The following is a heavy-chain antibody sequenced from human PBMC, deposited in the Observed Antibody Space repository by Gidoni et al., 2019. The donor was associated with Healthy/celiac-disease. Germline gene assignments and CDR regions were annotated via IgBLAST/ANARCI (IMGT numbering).Heavy chain of an antibody. CDR3: AREGGLGYSSGRGRAFDI. D-gene: IGHD6-19*01. J-gene: IGHJ3*02. V-gene: IGHV3-11*05. CDR1: GFTFSDYY. CDR2: ISSSSSYT. Sequence: QVQLVESGGGLVKPGGSLRLSCAASGFTFSDYYLSWIRQAPGKGLEWFSYISSSSSYTNYADSVKGRFTISRDNAKNSLYLQMNSLRAEDTAVYYCAREGGLGYSSGRGRAFDIWGQGTMVTVSS.